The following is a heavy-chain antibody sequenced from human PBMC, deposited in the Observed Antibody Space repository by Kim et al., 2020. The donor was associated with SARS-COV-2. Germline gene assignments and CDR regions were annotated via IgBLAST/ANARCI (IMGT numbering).Heavy chain of an antibody. V-gene: IGHV4-34*01. J-gene: IGHJ4*01. Sequence: SETLSLTCAVYGGSFSGYYWSWIRQPPGKGLEWIGEINHSGSTNYNPSLKSRVTISVDTSKNQFSLKLSSVTAADTAVYYCARGLYSSSWYGFHYYFDY. D-gene: IGHD6-13*01. CDR3: ARGLYSSSWYGFHYYFDY. CDR2: INHSGST. CDR1: GGSFSGYY.